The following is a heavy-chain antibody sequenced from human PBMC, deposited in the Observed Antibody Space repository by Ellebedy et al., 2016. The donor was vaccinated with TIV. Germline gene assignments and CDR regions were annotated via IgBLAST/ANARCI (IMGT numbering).Heavy chain of an antibody. CDR2: ITGGGGGT. D-gene: IGHD6-19*01. CDR3: AKIVRQSSGWSTGVDH. Sequence: GESLKISCAASGFTFSRHAMSWVRQAPGKGLEWVSAITGGGGGTYYIASVKGRFTISRDNSKNTLYLEMTRLTAEDTAVYFCAKIVRQSSGWSTGVDHWGQGTLVTVSS. CDR1: GFTFSRHA. J-gene: IGHJ5*02. V-gene: IGHV3-23*01.